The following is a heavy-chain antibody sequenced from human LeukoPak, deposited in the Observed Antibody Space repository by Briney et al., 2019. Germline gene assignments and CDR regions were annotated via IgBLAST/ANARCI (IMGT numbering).Heavy chain of an antibody. V-gene: IGHV4-34*01. CDR3: ARGRRGRALVVVYWFDP. CDR2: INHSGST. D-gene: IGHD2-15*01. Sequence: KSSETLSLTCAVYGGSLCAYYRSWIRQPPGKGLEWIGEINHSGSTKYNTSLKSRVTISVDTSKNQFSLKLSSVTDADTAVYYCARGRRGRALVVVYWFDPWGQGTLVTVSS. J-gene: IGHJ5*02. CDR1: GGSLCAYY.